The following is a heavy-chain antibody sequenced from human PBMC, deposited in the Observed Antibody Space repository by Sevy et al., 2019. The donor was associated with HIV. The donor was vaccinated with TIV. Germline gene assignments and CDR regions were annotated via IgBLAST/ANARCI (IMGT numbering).Heavy chain of an antibody. D-gene: IGHD1-26*01. CDR2: IIPILGIA. CDR3: ARVVVDKVVGATLRYFDY. V-gene: IGHV1-69*10. CDR1: GGTFSSYA. Sequence: ASVKVSCKASGGTFSSYAISWVRQAPGQGFEWMGGIIPILGIANYAQTFQGRVTITADKSTSTAYMELSSLRSEDTAVYYCARVVVDKVVGATLRYFDYWGQGTLVTVSS. J-gene: IGHJ4*02.